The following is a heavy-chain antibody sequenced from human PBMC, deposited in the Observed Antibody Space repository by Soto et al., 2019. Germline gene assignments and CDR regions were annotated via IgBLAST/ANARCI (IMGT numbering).Heavy chain of an antibody. Sequence: QVQLVQSGAEVKKPGSSVKVSCKASGGTFSSYAISWVRQAPGQGLEWMGGIIPIFGTANYAQKFQGRVTITADESTSTAYMELSSLRSEATAVYYCASGLTDWGEGSGYFDYWGQGTLVTVSS. V-gene: IGHV1-69*01. CDR3: ASGLTDWGEGSGYFDY. CDR2: IIPIFGTA. D-gene: IGHD7-27*01. J-gene: IGHJ4*02. CDR1: GGTFSSYA.